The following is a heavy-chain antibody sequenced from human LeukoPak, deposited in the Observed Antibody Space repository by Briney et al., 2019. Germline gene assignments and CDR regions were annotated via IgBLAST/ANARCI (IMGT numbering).Heavy chain of an antibody. CDR3: ARALGYCSGGSCTRGYNWFDP. CDR1: GDSISSNDYY. V-gene: IGHV4-39*01. D-gene: IGHD2-15*01. Sequence: SETLSLTCTVSGDSISSNDYYWGWIRQPPGKGLEWIGSIYYGGSTYYNPSLKSRVIISVDTFMNQFSLKLSFVTTADTAVYYCARALGYCSGGSCTRGYNWFDPWGQGTLVTVPS. J-gene: IGHJ5*02. CDR2: IYYGGST.